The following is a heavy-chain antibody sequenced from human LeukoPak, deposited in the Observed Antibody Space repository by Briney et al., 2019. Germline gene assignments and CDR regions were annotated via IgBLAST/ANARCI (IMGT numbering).Heavy chain of an antibody. CDR2: IYYGRTT. CDR1: AGSISSSSHH. J-gene: IGHJ4*02. CDR3: VRHDGRGGATMGALDS. V-gene: IGHV4-39*01. D-gene: IGHD5-12*01. Sequence: SETLSLTCTASAGSISSSSHHWGWIRQSPGKGLEWIGSIYYGRTTYYNPSLNSRVTISVVTSKNQFSLQLNSVTAADTAVYYCVRHDGRGGATMGALDSWGQGSLVTVSS.